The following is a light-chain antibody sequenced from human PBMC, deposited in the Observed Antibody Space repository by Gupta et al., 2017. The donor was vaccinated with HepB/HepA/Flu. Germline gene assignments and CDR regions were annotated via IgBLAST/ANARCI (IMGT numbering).Light chain of an antibody. V-gene: IGKV1-5*03. J-gene: IGKJ1*01. Sequence: DIQMTQSPSTLSASVGDRVTITCRASQSIRSWLAWYQQKPGKAPKFLIYMASSLQSGVPSRFSGSGSGTDFTLTISSLQPDEFAIYYCQQDSNYPWTFGQGTKVEIK. CDR2: MAS. CDR1: QSIRSW. CDR3: QQDSNYPWT.